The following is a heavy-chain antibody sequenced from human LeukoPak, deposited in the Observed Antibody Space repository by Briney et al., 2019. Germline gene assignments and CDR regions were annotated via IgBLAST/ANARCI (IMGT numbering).Heavy chain of an antibody. CDR3: ARTYYYDSSGYYPFDY. CDR2: IWYDGSNK. D-gene: IGHD3-22*01. CDR1: GFTFSSYG. Sequence: GGSLRLSCAASGFTFSSYGMHWVRQAPGKGLEWVAVIWYDGSNKYYADSVKGRFTISRDNSENTLYLQMNSLRAEDTAVYYCARTYYYDSSGYYPFDYWGQGTLVTVSS. V-gene: IGHV3-33*01. J-gene: IGHJ4*02.